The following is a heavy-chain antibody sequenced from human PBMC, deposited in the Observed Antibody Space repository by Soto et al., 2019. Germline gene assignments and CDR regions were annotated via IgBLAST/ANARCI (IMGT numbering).Heavy chain of an antibody. CDR3: AKDLHQVGAYGMDV. CDR2: ISGSGGST. D-gene: IGHD1-26*01. CDR1: GFTFSSYV. J-gene: IGHJ6*02. Sequence: GGSLRLSCAASGFTFSSYVMSWVRQAPGKGLEWVSGISGSGGSTYYADSVKGRFTISRDNSKNTLYLQMNSLRAEDTAVYYCAKDLHQVGAYGMDVWGQGTTVTVSS. V-gene: IGHV3-23*01.